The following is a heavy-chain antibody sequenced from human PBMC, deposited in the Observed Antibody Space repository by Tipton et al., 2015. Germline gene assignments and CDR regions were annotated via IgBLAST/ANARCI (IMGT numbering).Heavy chain of an antibody. V-gene: IGHV4-4*02. CDR2: IAPNGYS. Sequence: TLSLTCAVSGEAITSSGWWSWVRQTPGKGLQWIGEIAPNGYSNYNPSLKIRVTISIDKSKNQFSLKVTSVTAADTAVYYCARVKAGYSGYVAWGRGTLVTVSS. CDR3: ARVKAGYSGYVA. J-gene: IGHJ4*02. D-gene: IGHD5-12*01. CDR1: GEAITSSGW.